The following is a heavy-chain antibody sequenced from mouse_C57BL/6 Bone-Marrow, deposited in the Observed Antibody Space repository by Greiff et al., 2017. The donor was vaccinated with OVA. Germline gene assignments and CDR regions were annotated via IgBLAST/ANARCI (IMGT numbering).Heavy chain of an antibody. CDR1: GFSLTSYA. CDR3: ARRGDYDYDYDV. J-gene: IGHJ1*03. CDR2: IWTGGGT. D-gene: IGHD2-4*01. V-gene: IGHV2-9-1*01. Sequence: VMLVESGPGLVATSQSLSITCTVSGFSLTSYAISWVRQPPGKGLEWIGVIWTGGGTNYNSALKSRLSISKDNSKSQVFLKMNSLQTDDTARYYCARRGDYDYDYDVWGTGTTVTVSS.